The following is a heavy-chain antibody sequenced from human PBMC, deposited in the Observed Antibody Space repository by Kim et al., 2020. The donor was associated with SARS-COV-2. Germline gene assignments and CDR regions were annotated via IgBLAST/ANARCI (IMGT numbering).Heavy chain of an antibody. CDR3: ATAPPLSGSYYTFDY. D-gene: IGHD3-10*01. V-gene: IGHV1-24*01. CDR1: GYTLTELS. CDR2: FDPEDGET. J-gene: IGHJ4*02. Sequence: ASVKVSCKVSGYTLTELSMHWVRQAPGKGLEWMGGFDPEDGETIYAQKFQGRVTMTEDTSTDTAYMELSSLRSEDTAVYYCATAPPLSGSYYTFDYWGQGTLVTVSS.